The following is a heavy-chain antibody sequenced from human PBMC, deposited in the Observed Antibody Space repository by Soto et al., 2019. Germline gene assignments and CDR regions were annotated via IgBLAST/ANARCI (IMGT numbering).Heavy chain of an antibody. D-gene: IGHD1-26*01. CDR3: ARVSSGSNYRKADYYYYGIDV. J-gene: IGHJ6*02. CDR1: GDSVSSNTAA. Sequence: RSLTCAISGDSVSSNTAAWNWIRQSPSRGLEWLGRTYYRSKWYNDYEVFVKSRITINPDTTKNQFSLQLDSVTPEDTAVYYCARVSSGSNYRKADYYYYGIDVWGQGTTVT. V-gene: IGHV6-1*01. CDR2: TYYRSKWYN.